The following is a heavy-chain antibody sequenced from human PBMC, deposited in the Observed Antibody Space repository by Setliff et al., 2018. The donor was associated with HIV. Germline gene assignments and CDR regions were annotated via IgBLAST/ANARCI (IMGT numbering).Heavy chain of an antibody. D-gene: IGHD2-2*01. CDR3: ARESSEVPAFLFDI. Sequence: PSETLSLTCAVYGGSFSDYQWSWVRQSPGKGLEWIGQINYSGTTRYNPSLRSRVTMSIDTSKNQFSLRLNFVTAADTAVYFCARESSEVPAFLFDIWGQGNMVTVSS. V-gene: IGHV4-34*01. J-gene: IGHJ3*02. CDR1: GGSFSDYQ. CDR2: INYSGTT.